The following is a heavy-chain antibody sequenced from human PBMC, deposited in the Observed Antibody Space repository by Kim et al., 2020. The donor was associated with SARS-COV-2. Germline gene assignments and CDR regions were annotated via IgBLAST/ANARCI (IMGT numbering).Heavy chain of an antibody. CDR2: IYYSGST. Sequence: SETLSLTCTVSGGSISSYYWSWIRQPPGKGLEWIGYIYYSGSTNYNPSLKSRVTISVDTSKNQFSLKLSSVTAADTAVYYCARDIGHDYSYYYGMDVWGQGTTVTVSS. V-gene: IGHV4-59*01. CDR3: ARDIGHDYSYYYGMDV. D-gene: IGHD2-15*01. CDR1: GGSISSYY. J-gene: IGHJ6*02.